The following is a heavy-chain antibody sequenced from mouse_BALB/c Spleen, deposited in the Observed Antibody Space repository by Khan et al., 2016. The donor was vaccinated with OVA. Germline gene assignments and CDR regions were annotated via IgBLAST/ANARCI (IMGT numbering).Heavy chain of an antibody. CDR3: AKGDGYYVYLDY. V-gene: IGHV1-77*01. CDR2: IYPGSDNA. Sequence: QVQLKQSGPELVKPGASVKMSCKASGYTFTYYVITWVKQRTGQGLEWIGEIYPGSDNAYYNERFKGKATLTADKSSNTTYMQLSSLTSEDSAVYFGAKGDGYYVYLDYWGQGTTLTVSS. J-gene: IGHJ2*01. D-gene: IGHD2-3*01. CDR1: GYTFTYYV.